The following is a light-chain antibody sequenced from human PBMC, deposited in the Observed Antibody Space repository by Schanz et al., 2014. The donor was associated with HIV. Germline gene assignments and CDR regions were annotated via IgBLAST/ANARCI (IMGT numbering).Light chain of an antibody. CDR1: SGDVRRYDY. Sequence: QSALTQPASVSGSLGQSITISCTGTSGDVRRYDYVSWYQQHPGQAPKLLIYDVTYRPSGISNRFSGSKSGYTASLTFSGLQAEDEADYYCCSYAGTSTFVVFGGGTKLTVL. V-gene: IGLV2-14*03. CDR2: DVT. J-gene: IGLJ2*01. CDR3: CSYAGTSTFVV.